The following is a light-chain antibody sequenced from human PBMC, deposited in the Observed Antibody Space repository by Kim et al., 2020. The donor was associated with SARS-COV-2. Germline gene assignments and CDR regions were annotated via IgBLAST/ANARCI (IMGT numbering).Light chain of an antibody. V-gene: IGKV1D-16*01. Sequence: DIQMTQSPSSLSASVGDRVTITCRASQGISSWLAWYQQKPEKAPKCLIYAASSLQSGVPSRFSGGGSGTDFTLTISNLQPEDFATYYCQLYDSYPRTFGQGTKVDIK. CDR1: QGISSW. J-gene: IGKJ1*01. CDR2: AAS. CDR3: QLYDSYPRT.